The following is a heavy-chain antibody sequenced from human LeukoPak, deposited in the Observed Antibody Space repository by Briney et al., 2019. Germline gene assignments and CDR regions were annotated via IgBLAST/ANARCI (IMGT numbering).Heavy chain of an antibody. D-gene: IGHD1-26*01. CDR2: ISGSGVST. Sequence: GGSLRLSCAISGFIFSSYGMSWVRQAPGKGLEWVSDISGSGVSTFYADSVKGRFTVSRDNSNDTLYLQMKTLRVEDRAVYLCAKDFVDTGKFRVGHYWGQGTLLTVPS. J-gene: IGHJ4*02. CDR3: AKDFVDTGKFRVGHY. V-gene: IGHV3-23*01. CDR1: GFIFSSYG.